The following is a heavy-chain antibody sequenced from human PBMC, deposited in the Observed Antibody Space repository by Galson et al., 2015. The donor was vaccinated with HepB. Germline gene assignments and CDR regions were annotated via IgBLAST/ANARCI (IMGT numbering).Heavy chain of an antibody. CDR2: IRYDGSNK. D-gene: IGHD6-13*01. Sequence: SLRLSCAASGFTFSSYGMHWVRQAPGKGLEWVASIRYDGSNKYYADSVKGRFTISRDNSKNTLYLQMNSLRAEDTAVYYCAAAAAEDWYFDLWGRGTLVTVSS. V-gene: IGHV3-30*02. CDR3: AAAAAEDWYFDL. J-gene: IGHJ2*01. CDR1: GFTFSSYG.